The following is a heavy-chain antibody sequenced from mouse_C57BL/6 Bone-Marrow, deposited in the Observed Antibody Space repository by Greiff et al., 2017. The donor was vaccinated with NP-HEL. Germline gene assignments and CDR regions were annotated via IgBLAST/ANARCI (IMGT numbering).Heavy chain of an antibody. J-gene: IGHJ1*03. CDR3: AREGDDGSSYGYWYFDV. D-gene: IGHD1-1*01. CDR2: IDPSDSYT. V-gene: IGHV1-69*01. Sequence: QVQLQQPGAELVMPGASVKLSCKASGYTFTSYWMHWVKQRPGQGLEWIGEIDPSDSYTNYNQKFKGKSTLTVDKSSSTAYMQLSSLTSEDSAVYYCAREGDDGSSYGYWYFDVWGTGTTGTVSS. CDR1: GYTFTSYW.